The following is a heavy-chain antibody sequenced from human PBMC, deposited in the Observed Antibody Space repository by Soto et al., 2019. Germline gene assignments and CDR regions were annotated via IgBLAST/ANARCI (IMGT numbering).Heavy chain of an antibody. CDR2: IYYSGST. V-gene: IGHV4-39*01. Sequence: PSETLSLTCTVSGGSISSSSYYWGWIRQPPGEGLEWIGSIYYSGSTYYNPSLKSRVTISVDTSKNQFSLKLSSVTAADTAVYYCARQDYDFWSGYYGFNWFDPWGQGTLVTVSS. D-gene: IGHD3-3*01. CDR1: GGSISSSSYY. CDR3: ARQDYDFWSGYYGFNWFDP. J-gene: IGHJ5*02.